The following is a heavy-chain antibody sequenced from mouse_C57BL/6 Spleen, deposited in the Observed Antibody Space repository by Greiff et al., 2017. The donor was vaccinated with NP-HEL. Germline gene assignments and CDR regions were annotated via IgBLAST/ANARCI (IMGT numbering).Heavy chain of an antibody. CDR1: GFTFSSYA. V-gene: IGHV5-9-1*02. Sequence: EVHLVESGEGLVKPGGSLKLSCAASGFTFSSYAMSWVRQTPEKRLEWVAYISSGGDYIYYADTVKGRFTISRDNARNTLYLQMSSLKSEDTAMYYCTRDGGVDRSDAMDYWGQGTSVTVSS. CDR3: TRDGGVDRSDAMDY. D-gene: IGHD3-2*02. J-gene: IGHJ4*01. CDR2: ISSGGDYI.